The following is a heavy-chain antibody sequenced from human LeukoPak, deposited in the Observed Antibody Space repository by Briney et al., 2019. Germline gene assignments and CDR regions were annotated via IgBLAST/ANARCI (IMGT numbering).Heavy chain of an antibody. V-gene: IGHV4-59*01. CDR2: IYYSGST. D-gene: IGHD2-15*01. CDR1: GGSISSYY. J-gene: IGHJ5*02. Sequence: PSETLSLTCTVSGGSISSYYWSWIRQPPGKGLEWIGYIYYSGSTNYNPSLKCRVTISVDTSKNQFSLKLSSVTAADTAVYYCAREPLRCSGGSCYSGFDPWGQGTLVTVSS. CDR3: AREPLRCSGGSCYSGFDP.